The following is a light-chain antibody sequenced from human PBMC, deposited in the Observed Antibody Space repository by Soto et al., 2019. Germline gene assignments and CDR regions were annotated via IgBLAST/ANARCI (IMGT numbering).Light chain of an antibody. CDR2: AAS. CDR3: QQSYRIPIT. CDR1: QTITTY. J-gene: IGKJ5*01. V-gene: IGKV1-39*01. Sequence: DIQMTQSPSSLSASVGDRVTIACRASQTITTYLNWYQQKSGKLPKLLIYAASSLQSGVPSRFSGSGSGTDFTLTINSLQPEDFATYYCQQSYRIPITFGQGTRLEIK.